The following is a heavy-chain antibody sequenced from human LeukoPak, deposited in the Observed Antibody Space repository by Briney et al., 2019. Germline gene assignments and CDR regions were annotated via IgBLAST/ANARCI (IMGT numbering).Heavy chain of an antibody. CDR3: AKGSYYDSSGSFYFDY. CDR1: GFTFSSYA. J-gene: IGHJ4*02. V-gene: IGHV3-23*01. D-gene: IGHD3-22*01. Sequence: GGSLRLSCAASGFTFSSYAMSWVRQAPGKGLEWVSGISGSGDNTYYADSVKGRFTISRDNSKNTLYVQVNSLGTEDTAAYYCAKGSYYDSSGSFYFDYWGQGTLATVSS. CDR2: ISGSGDNT.